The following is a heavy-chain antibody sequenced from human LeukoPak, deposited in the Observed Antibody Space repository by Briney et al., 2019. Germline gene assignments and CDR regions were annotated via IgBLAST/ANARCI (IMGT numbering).Heavy chain of an antibody. CDR3: ARDGVVPAAIDYYYYYMDV. CDR1: GGTFSSYT. V-gene: IGHV1-69*04. J-gene: IGHJ6*03. D-gene: IGHD2-2*01. CDR2: IIPILGIA. Sequence: ASVKVSCEASGGTFSSYTISWVRQAPGQGLEWMGRIIPILGIANYAQKFQGRVTITADKSTSTAYMELSSLRSEDTAVYYCARDGVVPAAIDYYYYYMDVWGKGTTVTVSS.